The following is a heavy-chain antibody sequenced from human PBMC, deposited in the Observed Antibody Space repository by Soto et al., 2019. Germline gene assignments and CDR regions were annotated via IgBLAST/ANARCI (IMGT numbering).Heavy chain of an antibody. CDR2: ISYDGSNK. Sequence: QVQLVESGGGVVQPGRSLRLSCAASGFTFSSYGMHWVRQAPGKGLEWVAVISYDGSNKYYADSVKGRFTISRDNSKNTLYLQMNSLRAEDTAVYYCAKARGLAFDPWGQGTLVTVSS. D-gene: IGHD2-15*01. CDR3: AKARGLAFDP. J-gene: IGHJ5*02. V-gene: IGHV3-30*18. CDR1: GFTFSSYG.